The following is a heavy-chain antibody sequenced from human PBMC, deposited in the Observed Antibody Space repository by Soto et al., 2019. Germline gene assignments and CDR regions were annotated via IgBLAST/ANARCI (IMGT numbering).Heavy chain of an antibody. CDR1: GLTFRSYW. D-gene: IGHD3-3*02. J-gene: IGHJ4*02. CDR3: VRDRHLCRLDS. V-gene: IGHV3-74*03. CDR2: INTDGSVA. Sequence: EVQLVESGGGLVQPGESLRLSCADSGLTFRSYWMHCVRQAPGKGLVWVSRINTDGSVAMYVDSVKGRFTISRDNAKNTLYLHMNILRAEDTAVYYCVRDRHLCRLDSWGQGTLVTVSS.